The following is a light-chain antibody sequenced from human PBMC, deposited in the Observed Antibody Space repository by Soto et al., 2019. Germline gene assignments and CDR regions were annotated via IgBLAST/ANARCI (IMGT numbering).Light chain of an antibody. Sequence: EIPVTKSPSSLAASLGARATITCRASQSISSYLNWYQQKAGQAPNVLIYAASTLLSGVPSRFSGSGSGTDFTLTISSLQAEDIATYYCQQLNTQPSTFGQGTRVDI. V-gene: IGKV1-39*01. CDR2: AAS. J-gene: IGKJ1*01. CDR1: QSISSY. CDR3: QQLNTQPST.